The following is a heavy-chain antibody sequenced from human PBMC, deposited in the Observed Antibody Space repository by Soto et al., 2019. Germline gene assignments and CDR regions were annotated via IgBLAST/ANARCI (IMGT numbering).Heavy chain of an antibody. D-gene: IGHD1-1*01. V-gene: IGHV4-31*03. Sequence: SETLSLTCSVSGGSISTVSHYWTWIRQPPGKGLEWIGSIYHTGSTYYSKSLRSRLTMSVDTSKSQFSLRLSSVTAADTAVYYCARATGTVRSRNCEYWGQGSLVIVSS. CDR3: ARATGTVRSRNCEY. CDR1: GGSISTVSHY. CDR2: IYHTGST. J-gene: IGHJ4*02.